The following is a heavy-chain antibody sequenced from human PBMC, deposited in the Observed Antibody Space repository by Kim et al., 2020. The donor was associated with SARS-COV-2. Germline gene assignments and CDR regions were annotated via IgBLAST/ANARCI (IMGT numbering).Heavy chain of an antibody. J-gene: IGHJ4*02. CDR3: ARRGSGYDEYHFDY. V-gene: IGHV1-8*01. D-gene: IGHD3-22*01. CDR2: MNPNSGNT. CDR1: GYTFTSYD. Sequence: ASVKVSCKASGYTFTSYDINWVRQATGQGLEWMGWMNPNSGNTGYAQKFQGRVTMTRNTSISTAYMELSILRSEDTAVYYCARRGSGYDEYHFDYWGQGTLVTVSS.